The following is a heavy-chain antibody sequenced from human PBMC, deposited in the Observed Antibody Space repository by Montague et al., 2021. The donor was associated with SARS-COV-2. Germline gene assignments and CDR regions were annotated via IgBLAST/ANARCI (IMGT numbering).Heavy chain of an antibody. CDR3: ARGDLVASDLFDY. Sequence: PALVKPTHTLTLTCAFSGFSLATEGMCVNWIRQPPGKALEWLALIYWDDDKRYSPSLKSRLTITKDTSKKQVVLTLTNMDPVDTATYYCARGDLVASDLFDYWGQGTLVTVSS. D-gene: IGHD3-10*01. CDR2: IYWDDDK. V-gene: IGHV2-5*08. J-gene: IGHJ4*02. CDR1: GFSLATEGMC.